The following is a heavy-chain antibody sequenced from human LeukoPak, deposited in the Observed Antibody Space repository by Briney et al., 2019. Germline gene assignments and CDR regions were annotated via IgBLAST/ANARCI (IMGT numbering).Heavy chain of an antibody. CDR2: ISADGGST. J-gene: IGHJ3*02. Sequence: GWSLSLSSAASGXTCEDYAMHWVRQAPGKGLECVSLISADGGSTYYADSVKGRFTISRDNIKNSLSLQMNSLLTKNNALYYCTKNKPPDTSRTDAFDIWGQGTMVTVSS. CDR3: TKNKPPDTSRTDAFDI. D-gene: IGHD5-18*01. V-gene: IGHV3-43*02. CDR1: GXTCEDYA.